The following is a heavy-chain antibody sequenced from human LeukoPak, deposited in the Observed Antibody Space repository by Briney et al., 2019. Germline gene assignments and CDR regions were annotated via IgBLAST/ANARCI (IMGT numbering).Heavy chain of an antibody. D-gene: IGHD4-17*01. CDR3: AREGRYGDYDGY. J-gene: IGHJ4*02. CDR1: GGSISSYY. CDR2: IYSSGST. V-gene: IGHV4-4*07. Sequence: SETLSLTCTVSGGSISSYYWSWIRQPAGKALEWIGRIYSSGSTNYNPSLKSRVTMSVDTSKNQFSLKLSSVTVADTAVYYCAREGRYGDYDGYWGQGTLVTVSS.